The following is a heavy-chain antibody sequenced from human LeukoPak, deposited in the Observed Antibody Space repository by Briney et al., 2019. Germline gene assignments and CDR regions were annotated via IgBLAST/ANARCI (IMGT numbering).Heavy chain of an antibody. V-gene: IGHV3-23*01. CDR1: GFTFNNYA. CDR2: ISGSGGST. Sequence: GGSLRLSCAASGFTFNNYAMSWVRQAPGKGLEWVSGISGSGGSTYYADSVKGRFTISRDNSKNTLYLQMNSLRAEDTAVYYCARAGSHCSSTSCYHPLDPWGQGTLVTVSS. J-gene: IGHJ5*02. D-gene: IGHD2-2*01. CDR3: ARAGSHCSSTSCYHPLDP.